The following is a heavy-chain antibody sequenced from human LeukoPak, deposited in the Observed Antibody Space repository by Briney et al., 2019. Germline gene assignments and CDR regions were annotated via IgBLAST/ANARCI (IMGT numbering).Heavy chain of an antibody. CDR2: ISYDGSNK. J-gene: IGHJ4*02. V-gene: IGHV3-30*18. CDR3: AKGREMSTTPYDY. CDR1: GFTFSNYG. Sequence: GGSLRLSCAASGFTFSNYGMHWVRQAPGKGLEWVAVISYDGSNKYYAGSVRGRFTISRDNSKNTLYLQMDSLKTEDTAMYYCAKGREMSTTPYDYWGQGTLVTVSS. D-gene: IGHD5-24*01.